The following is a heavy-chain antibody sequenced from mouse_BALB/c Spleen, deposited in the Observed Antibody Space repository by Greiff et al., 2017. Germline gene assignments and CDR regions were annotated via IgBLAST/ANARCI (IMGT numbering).Heavy chain of an antibody. CDR1: GFTFSSYA. CDR3: ARGLGGNYFDY. V-gene: IGHV5-9-4*01. J-gene: IGHJ2*01. D-gene: IGHD3-3*01. CDR2: ISSGGSYT. Sequence: EVQGVESGGGLVKPGGSLKLSCAASGFTFSSYAMSWVRQSPEKRLEWVAEISSGGSYTYYPDTVTGRFTISRDNAKNTLYLEMSSLRSEDTAMYYCARGLGGNYFDYWGQGTTLTVSS.